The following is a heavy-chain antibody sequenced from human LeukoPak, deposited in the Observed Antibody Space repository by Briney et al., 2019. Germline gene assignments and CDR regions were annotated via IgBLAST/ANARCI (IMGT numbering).Heavy chain of an antibody. CDR1: GFTFSSYS. CDR2: ISSSSSI. Sequence: GGTLRLSCAASGFTFSSYSMNWVRQAPGKGLEWVSYISSSSSIYYTDSVKGRFTISRDNAKNSLYLQMNSLRADDTAVYYCARDPELVAGLDYWGQGTLVTVSS. CDR3: ARDPELVAGLDY. V-gene: IGHV3-48*01. D-gene: IGHD6-19*01. J-gene: IGHJ4*02.